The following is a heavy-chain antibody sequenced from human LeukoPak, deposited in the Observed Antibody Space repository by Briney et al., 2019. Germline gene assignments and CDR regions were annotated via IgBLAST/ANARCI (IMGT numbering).Heavy chain of an antibody. CDR3: ARDSGVRGVSNYYYYGMDV. V-gene: IGHV4-59*01. Sequence: PSETLSLTCTVSGGSISSYYWSWIRQPPGKGLEWIGYIYYSGSTNYNPSLKSRVTISVDTSKNQFSLKLSSVTAADTAVYYCARDSGVRGVSNYYYYGMDVWGQGTTVTVSS. D-gene: IGHD3-10*01. CDR2: IYYSGST. J-gene: IGHJ6*02. CDR1: GGSISSYY.